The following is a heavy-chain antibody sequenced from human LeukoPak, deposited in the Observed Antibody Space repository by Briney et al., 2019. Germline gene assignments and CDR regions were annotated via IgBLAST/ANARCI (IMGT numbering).Heavy chain of an antibody. Sequence: GGSLRLSCAASGFIFSSYAMSWVRQAPGKGLEWVSAIVRSGGSTFYADSVKGRFTISRDNAKNTLYLQMNSLRAEDTAVYYCAKDLLRTVVVISAAGYYFDYWGPGTLVTVSS. CDR3: AKDLLRTVVVISAAGYYFDY. V-gene: IGHV3-23*01. CDR1: GFIFSSYA. CDR2: IVRSGGST. J-gene: IGHJ4*02. D-gene: IGHD3-22*01.